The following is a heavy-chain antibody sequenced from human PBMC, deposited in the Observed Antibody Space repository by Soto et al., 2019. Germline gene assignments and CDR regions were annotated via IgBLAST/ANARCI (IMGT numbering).Heavy chain of an antibody. D-gene: IGHD2-15*01. CDR2: SRNKANSYTT. J-gene: IGHJ4*02. CDR3: ARLPRADGWYFDY. CDR1: GLTFSDHY. Sequence: GGSLRLSCGASGLTFSDHYMEWVRQAPGKGLEWVGRSRNKANSYTTEYAASVKGRVTISRDDSKNSLYLQMNSLKTEDTAVYYCARLPRADGWYFDYWGQGTLVTVSS. V-gene: IGHV3-72*01.